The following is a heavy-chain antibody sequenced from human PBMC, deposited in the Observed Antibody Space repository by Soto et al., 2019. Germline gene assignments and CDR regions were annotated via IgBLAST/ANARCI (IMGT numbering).Heavy chain of an antibody. CDR3: ARGKGHTGLNCFDP. J-gene: IGHJ5*02. D-gene: IGHD2-21*02. CDR2: IYHSGSI. CDR1: GYSISSGYY. Sequence: SETLFLTCAVSGYSISSGYYWGWIRQPPGKGLEWIGSIYHSGSIYYNPSLKSRVSISVDTSKNHFSLKLSSVTAADTAVYYCARGKGHTGLNCFDPWGQGTLVTVSS. V-gene: IGHV4-38-2*01.